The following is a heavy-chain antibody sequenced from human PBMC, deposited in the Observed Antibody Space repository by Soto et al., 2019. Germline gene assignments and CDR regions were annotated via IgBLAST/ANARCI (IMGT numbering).Heavy chain of an antibody. CDR2: IWYDGSNK. J-gene: IGHJ4*02. CDR1: GFTFSSYG. V-gene: IGHV3-33*01. Sequence: QVQLVESGGGVVQPGRSLRLSCAASGFTFSSYGMHWVRQTPGKGLEWVAVIWYDGSNKYYADSVKGRFTISRDNSKNTLYLQMNSLRAEDTAVYYCARDRDTSYYFDYWGQGTLVTVSS. CDR3: ARDRDTSYYFDY. D-gene: IGHD2-2*01.